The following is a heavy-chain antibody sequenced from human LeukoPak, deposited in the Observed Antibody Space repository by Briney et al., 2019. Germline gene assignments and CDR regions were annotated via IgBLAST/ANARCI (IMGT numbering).Heavy chain of an antibody. V-gene: IGHV3-30*02. CDR3: ARAQVPAALYYYYYYMDV. D-gene: IGHD2-2*01. CDR2: IRYDGSNK. CDR1: GFTFSSYG. J-gene: IGHJ6*03. Sequence: GGSLRLSCAASGFTFSSYGLHWVRQAPGKGLEWVAFIRYDGSNKYYADSVKGRFTISRDNAKNSLYLQMNSLRAEDTAVYYCARAQVPAALYYYYYYMDVWGKGTTVTVSS.